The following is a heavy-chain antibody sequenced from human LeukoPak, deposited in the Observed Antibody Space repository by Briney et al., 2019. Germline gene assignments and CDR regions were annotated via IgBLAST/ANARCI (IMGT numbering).Heavy chain of an antibody. Sequence: SETLSLTCTVSGGSISSYYWSWIRQPPGKGLEWIGYIYFTGSTNYNPSLKSQVTMSVDTSNNQFSLKLSSVTAADTAVYYCAGRYCTDGVCYLVSWGQGTLVTVSS. D-gene: IGHD2-8*01. V-gene: IGHV4-59*12. CDR3: AGRYCTDGVCYLVS. CDR2: IYFTGST. J-gene: IGHJ5*02. CDR1: GGSISSYY.